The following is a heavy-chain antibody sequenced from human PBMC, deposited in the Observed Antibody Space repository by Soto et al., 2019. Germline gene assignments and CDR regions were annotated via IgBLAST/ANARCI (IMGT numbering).Heavy chain of an antibody. J-gene: IGHJ4*02. D-gene: IGHD5-18*01. CDR3: ARGGYTYGYGLDD. CDR2: INPNSGDT. CDR1: GYTFTAYY. V-gene: IGHV1-2*04. Sequence: QVQLVQSGAEVKKLGASVKVSCKASGYTFTAYYIHWVRQAPGQGLEWVGWINPNSGDTNYAQRFQGWVTMTGDTSVSTAYMDLTRLRSDDTAVYYCARGGYTYGYGLDDWGQGTLVTVSS.